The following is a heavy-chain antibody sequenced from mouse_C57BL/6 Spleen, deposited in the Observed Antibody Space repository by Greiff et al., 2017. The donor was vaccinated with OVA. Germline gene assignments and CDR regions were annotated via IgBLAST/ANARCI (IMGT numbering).Heavy chain of an antibody. Sequence: VKLMESGAELVKPGASVKLSCKASGYTFTEYTIHWVKQRSGQGLEWIGWFYPGSGSIKYTEKFKDKATLTADKSYSTASTELSRCTSEDSAVYFWARHEEGYYSNYECAMDYWGQGTSVTVSS. CDR3: ARHEEGYYSNYECAMDY. CDR2: FYPGSGSI. V-gene: IGHV1-62-2*01. D-gene: IGHD2-5*01. J-gene: IGHJ4*01. CDR1: GYTFTEYT.